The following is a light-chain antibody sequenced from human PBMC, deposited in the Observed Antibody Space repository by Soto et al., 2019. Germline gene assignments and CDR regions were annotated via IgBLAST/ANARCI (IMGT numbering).Light chain of an antibody. CDR1: QTIGNY. V-gene: IGKV1-39*01. Sequence: DIQMTQAPSSLPAAVGDRVSITCRASQTIGNYLNWYQQRPGKAPNLLISAASTLQSGFPSRFSGSGSGTDFTLTITSLQPEDFATYYCQQSYNTPRTFGQGTQVEIK. J-gene: IGKJ1*01. CDR3: QQSYNTPRT. CDR2: AAS.